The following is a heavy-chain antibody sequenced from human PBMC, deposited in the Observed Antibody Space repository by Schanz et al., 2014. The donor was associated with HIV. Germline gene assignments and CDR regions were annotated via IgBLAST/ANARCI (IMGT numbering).Heavy chain of an antibody. CDR3: AKMARSVAANTNFDS. CDR2: ISGSGVST. Sequence: EVQMLESGGGSVQPGGSLRLSCAASGFTFSNFAMSWVRQAPGKGLEWVSSISGSGVSTFYAGSVKGRFAISRDKSKNTLYLQMNSLRVEDTAVYYCAKMARSVAANTNFDSWGQGTLVTVSS. D-gene: IGHD6-19*01. J-gene: IGHJ5*01. CDR1: GFTFSNFA. V-gene: IGHV3-23*01.